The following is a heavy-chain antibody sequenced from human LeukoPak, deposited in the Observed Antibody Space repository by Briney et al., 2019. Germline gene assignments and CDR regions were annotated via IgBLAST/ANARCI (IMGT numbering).Heavy chain of an antibody. Sequence: ASVRVSCKASGYTFTAYHMHWVLQAPGQGLEWMVWINPNSGGTKYAQKSQGRVTMTRDTSISTAYMELSRLKSDDTAIYYCARDNRGELYFDNWGQGTLCTLSS. CDR1: GYTFTAYH. V-gene: IGHV1-2*02. D-gene: IGHD3-10*01. CDR2: INPNSGGT. CDR3: ARDNRGELYFDN. J-gene: IGHJ4*02.